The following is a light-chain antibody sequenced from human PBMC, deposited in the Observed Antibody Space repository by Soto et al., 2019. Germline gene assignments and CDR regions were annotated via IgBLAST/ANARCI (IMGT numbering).Light chain of an antibody. CDR3: QQYDDSARYK. CDR1: QSINTRY. Sequence: EIVLTQSPGTLSLSPGERATLSCRASQSINTRYSAWYQQKPGQPPRLLIYATSSRAPGIPDRFSGSGSGTDFTLTISRLEPEDFAVYYCQQYDDSARYKXGXGTNLDIK. CDR2: ATS. V-gene: IGKV3-20*01. J-gene: IGKJ2*01.